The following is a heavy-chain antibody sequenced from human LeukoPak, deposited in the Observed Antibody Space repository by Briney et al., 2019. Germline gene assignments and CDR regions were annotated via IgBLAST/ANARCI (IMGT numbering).Heavy chain of an antibody. CDR2: ISSSSSYI. J-gene: IGHJ4*02. V-gene: IGHV3-21*01. D-gene: IGHD2-2*01. Sequence: PGGSLKLSCAASGFTFSSYSMSWVRQAPGKGLEWVSSISSSSSYIYYADSVKGRFTISRDNAKNSLYLQMNSLRAEDTAVYYCARVLSSTSCFGYWGQGTLVTVSS. CDR3: ARVLSSTSCFGY. CDR1: GFTFSSYS.